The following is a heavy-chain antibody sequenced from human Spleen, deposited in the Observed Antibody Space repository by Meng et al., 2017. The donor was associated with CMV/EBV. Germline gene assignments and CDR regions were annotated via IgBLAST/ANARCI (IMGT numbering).Heavy chain of an antibody. CDR1: GFTFNNYA. CDR3: VLGATETGDAFDI. V-gene: IGHV3-23*01. CDR2: ISSSGGRT. Sequence: GESLKISCAASGFTFNNYAMSWVRQAPGKGLEWVSTISSSGGRTSYADSVKGRFTIFRDNSKNTLYLQMNSLRAEDTAVYYCVLGATETGDAFDIWGQGTMVTVSS. J-gene: IGHJ3*02. D-gene: IGHD1-26*01.